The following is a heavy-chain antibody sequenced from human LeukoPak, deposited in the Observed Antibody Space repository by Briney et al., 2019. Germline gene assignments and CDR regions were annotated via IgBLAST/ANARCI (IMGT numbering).Heavy chain of an antibody. Sequence: GGSLRLSCAASGFTFSSYAMSWVRQAPGKGLEWVSAISGSGGSTYYANSVKGRFTISRDNSKSTLYLQLNNLRAEDTAVYYCAKDPRKTGGYSYGYFDYWGQGTLVTAPS. CDR3: AKDPRKTGGYSYGYFDY. V-gene: IGHV3-23*01. CDR2: ISGSGGST. CDR1: GFTFSSYA. J-gene: IGHJ4*02. D-gene: IGHD5-18*01.